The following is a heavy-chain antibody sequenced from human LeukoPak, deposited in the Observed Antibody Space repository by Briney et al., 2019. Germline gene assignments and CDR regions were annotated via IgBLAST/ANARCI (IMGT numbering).Heavy chain of an antibody. CDR3: AGNGYYYYGMDV. Sequence: SETLSLTCTVSGYSISSGYYWGWIRQPPGRGLEWIGSIYHSGSTYYNPSLKSRVTISVDTSKNQFSLKLSSMTAADTAVYYCAGNGYYYYGMDVWGQGTTVTVSS. V-gene: IGHV4-38-2*02. CDR2: IYHSGST. J-gene: IGHJ6*02. CDR1: GYSISSGYY. D-gene: IGHD2-8*01.